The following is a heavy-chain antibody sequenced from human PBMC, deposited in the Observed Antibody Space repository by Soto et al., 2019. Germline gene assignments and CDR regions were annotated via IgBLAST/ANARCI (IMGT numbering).Heavy chain of an antibody. CDR3: ARETTGPYFDY. D-gene: IGHD1-1*01. CDR2: IWFDGSNN. Sequence: GGSLRLSCEASGFRFSSYGMHWVRQAPGKGLEWVAVIWFDGSNNYYADSVKGRFTISRDNSKSTVYLQMNSLRAEDTAVYYCARETTGPYFDYWGQGTLVTVSS. V-gene: IGHV3-33*01. CDR1: GFRFSSYG. J-gene: IGHJ4*02.